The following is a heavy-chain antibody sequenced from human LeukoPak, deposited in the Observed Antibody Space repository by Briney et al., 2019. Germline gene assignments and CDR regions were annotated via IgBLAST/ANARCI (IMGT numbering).Heavy chain of an antibody. CDR2: ISAYNGNT. Sequence: ASVKVSCKASGYTFTSYGISWVRQAPGQGLEWMGLISAYNGNTNYAQKLQGRVTMTTDTSTSTAYMELRSLRSDDTAVYYCARTTYSSSWYPYYYYYMDVWGKGTTVTVSS. CDR1: GYTFTSYG. CDR3: ARTTYSSSWYPYYYYYMDV. J-gene: IGHJ6*03. V-gene: IGHV1-18*01. D-gene: IGHD6-13*01.